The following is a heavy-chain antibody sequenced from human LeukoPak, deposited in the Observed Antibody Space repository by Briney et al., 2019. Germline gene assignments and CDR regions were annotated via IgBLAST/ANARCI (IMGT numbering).Heavy chain of an antibody. Sequence: SETLSLTCTVSGGSISSYYWSWIRQPPGKGLEWIGYIYYSGGTNYNPSLKSRVTISVDTSKNQFSLKPSSVTAADTAVYYCARDAAYYYDSSGSEGYFDLWGRGTLVTVSS. CDR1: GGSISSYY. CDR2: IYYSGGT. CDR3: ARDAAYYYDSSGSEGYFDL. D-gene: IGHD3-22*01. J-gene: IGHJ2*01. V-gene: IGHV4-59*01.